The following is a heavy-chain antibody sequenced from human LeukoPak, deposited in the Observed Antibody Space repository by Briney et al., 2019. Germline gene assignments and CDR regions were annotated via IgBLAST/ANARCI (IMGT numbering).Heavy chain of an antibody. D-gene: IGHD1-7*01. CDR1: GFTFNTYS. CDR2: ISSTSSYI. J-gene: IGHJ4*02. CDR3: ARDAGITGTTDLDH. Sequence: GGSLRLSCAASGFTFNTYSMDWVRQAPGKGLEWVSSISSTSSYIYYADSVKGRFTISRDNAKSSLYLQMNSLRAEDTAVYYCARDAGITGTTDLDHWGQGTLVTVSS. V-gene: IGHV3-21*01.